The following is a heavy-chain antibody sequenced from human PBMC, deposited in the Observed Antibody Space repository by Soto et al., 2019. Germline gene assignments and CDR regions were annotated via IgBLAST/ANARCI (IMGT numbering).Heavy chain of an antibody. CDR1: GFTFSSYG. Sequence: GGSLRLSCAASGFTFSSYGMTWVRQAPGKGLEWVSSISSGDDNTFYADCVKGRFTISRDISKNTLYLQMNSLRADDTALYYCAKAGTVTNQIFDCWGRGTLVTVSS. V-gene: IGHV3-23*01. D-gene: IGHD4-17*01. CDR2: ISSGDDNT. CDR3: AKAGTVTNQIFDC. J-gene: IGHJ4*02.